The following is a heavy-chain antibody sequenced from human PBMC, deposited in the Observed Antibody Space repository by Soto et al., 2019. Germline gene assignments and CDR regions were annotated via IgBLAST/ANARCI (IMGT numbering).Heavy chain of an antibody. V-gene: IGHV3-11*06. CDR3: ARGGVGHYYYYYGMDV. D-gene: IGHD1-26*01. CDR2: ISSSSSYT. Sequence: QVQLVESGGGLVQPGGSLRLSCAASGFTFSDYYMSWIRQAPGKGLEWVSYISSSSSYTNYADSVKGRFTISRDNAKNSLYLQMHILRAEDTAVYYCARGGVGHYYYYYGMDVWGPGTTVTVSS. CDR1: GFTFSDYY. J-gene: IGHJ6*02.